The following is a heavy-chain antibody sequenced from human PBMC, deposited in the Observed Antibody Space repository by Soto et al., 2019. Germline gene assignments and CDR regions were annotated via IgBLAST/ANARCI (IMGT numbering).Heavy chain of an antibody. CDR1: GFTFSNYS. J-gene: IGHJ6*03. Sequence: DVRLVESGGGLVRPGGSLRLSCSASGFTFSNYSMRWVRQAPGKGLEFVSVISDTGSNTFYADSVDDRFTISRDNLKNTLSLQMRGLGRDDTGIYYCEKDPAVVTPREINLNENDRFYDYYDMVVCGQGTTVTVSS. CDR2: ISDTGSNT. D-gene: IGHD1-20*01. V-gene: IGHV3-64D*06. CDR3: EKDPAVVTPREINLNENDRFYDYYDMVV.